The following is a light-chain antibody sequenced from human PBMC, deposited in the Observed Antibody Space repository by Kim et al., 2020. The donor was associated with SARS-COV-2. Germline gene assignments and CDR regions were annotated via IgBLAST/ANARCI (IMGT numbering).Light chain of an antibody. CDR2: QDT. Sequence: SYELTQPPSVSVSPGQTASITCSGDKLGEKYACWYQQKPGQSPVLVIYQDTKRPSGIPERFSGYNSGNTATLTISGTQAMDEADYYCQTWDSITVVFGGG. CDR1: KLGEKY. J-gene: IGLJ2*01. CDR3: QTWDSITVV. V-gene: IGLV3-1*01.